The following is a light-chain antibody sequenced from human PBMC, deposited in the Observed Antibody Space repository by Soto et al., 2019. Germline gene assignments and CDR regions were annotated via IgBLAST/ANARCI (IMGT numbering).Light chain of an antibody. CDR1: SSDVGGYNY. J-gene: IGLJ1*01. Sequence: QSVLTQPASVSGSPGQSITISCTGTSSDVGGYNYVSWYQQHPGKAPKLMIYEVSNRPSGVSNRFSGSKSGNTASLTISGLQAEDEADYYCSSYTSSSIRVFGTGIKLTVL. V-gene: IGLV2-14*01. CDR2: EVS. CDR3: SSYTSSSIRV.